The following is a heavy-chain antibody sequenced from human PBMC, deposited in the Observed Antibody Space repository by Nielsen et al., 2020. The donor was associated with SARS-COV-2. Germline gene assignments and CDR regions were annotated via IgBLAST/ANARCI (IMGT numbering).Heavy chain of an antibody. D-gene: IGHD3-9*01. J-gene: IGHJ4*02. Sequence: WLRQPPGKGLEWIGEINHSGSTNYNPSLKSRVTISVDTSKNQFSLKLSSVTAADTAVYYCARVSRNYDILTGYERRDPFDYWGQGTLVTVSS. V-gene: IGHV4-34*01. CDR2: INHSGST. CDR3: ARVSRNYDILTGYERRDPFDY.